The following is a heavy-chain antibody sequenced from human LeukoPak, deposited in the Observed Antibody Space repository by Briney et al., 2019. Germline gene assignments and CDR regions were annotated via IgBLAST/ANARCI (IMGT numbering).Heavy chain of an antibody. CDR1: GGTFSSYG. Sequence: GASVKVSCKASGGTFSSYGISWERQAPGQGLEWMGWISAYNGNTNYAQKLQGRVTMTTDTSTSTAYMELRSLRSDDTAVYYCASDFWSGYYRPYYYGMDVWGQGTTVTVSS. D-gene: IGHD3-3*01. V-gene: IGHV1-18*01. CDR2: ISAYNGNT. CDR3: ASDFWSGYYRPYYYGMDV. J-gene: IGHJ6*02.